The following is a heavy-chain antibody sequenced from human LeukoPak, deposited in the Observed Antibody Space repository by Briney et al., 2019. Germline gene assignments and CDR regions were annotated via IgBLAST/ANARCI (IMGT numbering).Heavy chain of an antibody. CDR1: GYTFTAYY. D-gene: IGHD3-3*01. CDR3: ARGPDDFWSGYYLNYYYYMDV. Sequence: ASVKVSCKATGYTFTAYYMQWVRQAPGQGLEWMGWINPNSGGTNYAQKFQGRVTMTRDTSISTAYMELRSLRSDDTAVYYCARGPDDFWSGYYLNYYYYMDVWGKGTTVTVSS. J-gene: IGHJ6*03. V-gene: IGHV1-2*02. CDR2: INPNSGGT.